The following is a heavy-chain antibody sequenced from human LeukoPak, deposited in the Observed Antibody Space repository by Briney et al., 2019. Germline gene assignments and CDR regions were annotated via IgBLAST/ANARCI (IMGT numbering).Heavy chain of an antibody. CDR1: GLTGSSNF. CDR3: ASSGTASRGAMDV. CDR2: IYSGGST. V-gene: IGHV3-66*01. Sequence: HPGGSLRLPCAASGLTGSSNFMTWVRQAPGKGLEWVSAIYSGGSTFYAASVRGRFNISRDNSKKTMFLQMSSLRVEDAAVYYCASSGTASRGAMDVWGQGTTVTVSS. D-gene: IGHD1-1*01. J-gene: IGHJ6*02.